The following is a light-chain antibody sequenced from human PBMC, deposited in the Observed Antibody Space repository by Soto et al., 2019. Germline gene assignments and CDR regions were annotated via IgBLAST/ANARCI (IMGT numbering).Light chain of an antibody. J-gene: IGKJ4*01. Sequence: EIVLTQSPATLSLSPGERATLSCRASQSVGIDLAWYQQKPGPAPRLLIYDASNRATGIPARFSGSGSGKDFAINVSVLVPEDFAVYYCQQRTNWPPLTFGGGTKVEMK. CDR3: QQRTNWPPLT. CDR1: QSVGID. CDR2: DAS. V-gene: IGKV3-11*01.